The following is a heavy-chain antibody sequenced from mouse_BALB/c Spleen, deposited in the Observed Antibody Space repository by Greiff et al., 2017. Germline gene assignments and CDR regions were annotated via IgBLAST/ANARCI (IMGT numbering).Heavy chain of an antibody. V-gene: IGHV4-2*02. CDR3: ARLLYRGAMDY. Sequence: EVQVVESGGGLVQPGGSLNLSCAASGFDFSRYWMSWARQAPGKGQEWIGEINPGSSTINYTPSLKDKFIISRDNAKNTLYLQMSKVRSEDTALYYCARLLYRGAMDYWGQGTSVTVSS. J-gene: IGHJ4*01. CDR1: GFDFSRYW. D-gene: IGHD2-14*01. CDR2: INPGSSTI.